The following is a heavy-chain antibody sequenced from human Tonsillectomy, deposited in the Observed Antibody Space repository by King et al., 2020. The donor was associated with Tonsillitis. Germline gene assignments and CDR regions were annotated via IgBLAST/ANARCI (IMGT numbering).Heavy chain of an antibody. J-gene: IGHJ3*02. Sequence: QLVPSGAEVKKPGASVKVSCKASGYTFTSYGISWVRQAPGQGLEWMGWISAYNGNTNYAQKLQGRVTMTTDTSTSTAYMELRSLRSDDTAVYYCARDCGDSSGYYTLDAFDIWGQGTMVTVSS. CDR2: ISAYNGNT. CDR1: GYTFTSYG. CDR3: ARDCGDSSGYYTLDAFDI. D-gene: IGHD3-22*01. V-gene: IGHV1-18*04.